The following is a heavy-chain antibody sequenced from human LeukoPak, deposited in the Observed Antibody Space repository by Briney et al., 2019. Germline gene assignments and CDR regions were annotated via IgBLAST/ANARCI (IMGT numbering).Heavy chain of an antibody. D-gene: IGHD3-22*01. CDR1: GFTFSSYS. CDR2: ISSSSSYI. V-gene: IGHV3-21*01. CDR3: ARDNYYDSSAYPDAFDI. J-gene: IGHJ3*02. Sequence: GGSLRLSCAASGFTFSSYSMNWVRQAPGKGLEWVSSISSSSSYIYYADSVKGRFTISRDNAKNSLYLQMNSLRAEDTAVYYRARDNYYDSSAYPDAFDIWGQGTMVTVSS.